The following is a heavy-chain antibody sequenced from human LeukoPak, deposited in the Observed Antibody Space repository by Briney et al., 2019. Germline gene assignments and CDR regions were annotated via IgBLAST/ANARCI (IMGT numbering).Heavy chain of an antibody. V-gene: IGHV3-23*01. CDR1: GFTFNVYA. D-gene: IGHD6-19*01. CDR3: TKDLMTGFSSGWYFAY. J-gene: IGHJ4*02. CDR2: TGGSDDNT. Sequence: GGSLRLSCEGSGFTFNVYALRWVRQAPGKGLEWVAVTGGSDDNTHYADSVKGRFTISRDNSEKRLFLQMNSLRPDYSALYYCTKDLMTGFSSGWYFAYWGQGTLVTVSS.